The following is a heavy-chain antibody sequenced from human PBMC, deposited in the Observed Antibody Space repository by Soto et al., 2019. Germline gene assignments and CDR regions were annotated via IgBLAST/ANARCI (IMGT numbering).Heavy chain of an antibody. Sequence: APVKVSCKASGYTFTSYVINRVRQATGQGLEWMGWMNPNSGNTGYAQKFQGRVTMTRNTSISTAYMELSSLRSEDTAVYYCAVVVVVAATPGAFDIWGQGTMVTVSS. CDR3: AVVVVVAATPGAFDI. CDR2: MNPNSGNT. V-gene: IGHV1-8*01. D-gene: IGHD2-15*01. CDR1: GYTFTSYV. J-gene: IGHJ3*02.